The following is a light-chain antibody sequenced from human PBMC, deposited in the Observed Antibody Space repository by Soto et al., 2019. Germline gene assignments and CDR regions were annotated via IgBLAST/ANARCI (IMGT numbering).Light chain of an antibody. CDR2: EVN. CDR1: SSDVGGYSY. J-gene: IGLJ1*01. V-gene: IGLV2-8*01. Sequence: QSALTQPPSASGSPGQSVAISCTGTSSDVGGYSYVSWYQQHPGKAPKLMIYEVNKRPSGVPDRFSGSKSGNTASLTVSGLQAEDEADYYCSSYAGSRTLFGTGTKVTVL. CDR3: SSYAGSRTL.